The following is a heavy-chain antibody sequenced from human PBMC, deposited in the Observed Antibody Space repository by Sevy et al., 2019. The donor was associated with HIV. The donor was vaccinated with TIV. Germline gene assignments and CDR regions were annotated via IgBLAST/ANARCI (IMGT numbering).Heavy chain of an antibody. J-gene: IGHJ4*02. CDR3: ARDPSSMIVGNTPFDY. CDR2: IWYDGSNK. CDR1: GFTFSSYG. D-gene: IGHD3-22*01. Sequence: GGSLRLSCAASGFTFSSYGMHWVRHAPGKGLEWVAVIWYDGSNKYYADSVKGRFTISRDNSKNTLYLQMNSLRAEDTAVYYCARDPSSMIVGNTPFDYWGQGTLVTVSS. V-gene: IGHV3-33*01.